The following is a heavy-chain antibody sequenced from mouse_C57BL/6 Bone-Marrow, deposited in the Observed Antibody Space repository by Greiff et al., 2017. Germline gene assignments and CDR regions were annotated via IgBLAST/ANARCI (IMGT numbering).Heavy chain of an antibody. D-gene: IGHD3-2*02. CDR3: ARLDSSGYAWFAY. J-gene: IGHJ3*01. CDR2: FHPYNDDT. Sequence: VQRVESGAELVKPGASVKMSCKASGYTFTTYPIEWMKQNHGKSLEWIGNFHPYNDDTKYNEKFKGKATLTVEKSSSTVYLELSRLTSDDSAVYYCARLDSSGYAWFAYWGQGTLVTVSA. CDR1: GYTFTTYP. V-gene: IGHV1-47*01.